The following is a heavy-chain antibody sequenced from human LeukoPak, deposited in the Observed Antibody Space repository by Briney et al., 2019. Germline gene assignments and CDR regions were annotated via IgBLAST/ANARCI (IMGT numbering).Heavy chain of an antibody. CDR2: IYYSGST. CDR1: GGSISSYY. Sequence: SETLSLTCTVSGGSISSYYWSWIRQPPGKGLEWIGYIYYSGSTNYNPSLKSRVTISVDTSKNQFSLKLSSVTAADTAVYYCARHTGIQLWKSPYYYGMDVWGQGTTVTVSS. J-gene: IGHJ6*02. CDR3: ARHTGIQLWKSPYYYGMDV. D-gene: IGHD5-18*01. V-gene: IGHV4-59*08.